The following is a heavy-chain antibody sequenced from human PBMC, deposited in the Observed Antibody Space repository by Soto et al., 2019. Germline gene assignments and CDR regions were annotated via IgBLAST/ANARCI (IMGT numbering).Heavy chain of an antibody. CDR1: GGSIGSYY. D-gene: IGHD1-26*01. CDR2: LYSGGST. Sequence: SETLCLTCTVSGGSIGSYYWSWLRQPPGKGLEWIGCLYSGGSTSYNPSLKSRVTISVDTSKNQFSLRLSSVTAADTAVYYCNKYSGSLSIPAALGPGTLVTVSS. CDR3: NKYSGSLSIPAA. J-gene: IGHJ5*02. V-gene: IGHV4-59*01.